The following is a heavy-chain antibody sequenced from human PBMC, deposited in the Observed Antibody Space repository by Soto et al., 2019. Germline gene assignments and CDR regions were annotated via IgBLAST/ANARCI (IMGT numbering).Heavy chain of an antibody. Sequence: GGSLRLSCAASGFTFSSYSMNWVRPAPGKGLEWVSYISSSSSTIYYADSVRGRFTISRDNAKNSLYLQMNSLRAEDAAVYYCARDYSSYGPFDYWGQGTLVTVSS. CDR2: ISSSSSTI. D-gene: IGHD5-18*01. V-gene: IGHV3-48*01. CDR1: GFTFSSYS. J-gene: IGHJ4*02. CDR3: ARDYSSYGPFDY.